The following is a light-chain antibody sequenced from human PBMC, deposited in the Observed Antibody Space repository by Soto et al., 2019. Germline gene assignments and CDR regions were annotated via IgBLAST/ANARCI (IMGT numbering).Light chain of an antibody. CDR3: CSYGGSYNLV. J-gene: IGLJ2*01. Sequence: QSALTQPRSVSGSPGQSVTISCTGTSSDVGGYNYVSWYQQHPGKAPKLMIYDVSKRPSGVPDRFSGSKSGNTASLTISGLEDEDEAYYYCCSYGGSYNLVFGGGTKLTVL. CDR1: SSDVGGYNY. V-gene: IGLV2-11*01. CDR2: DVS.